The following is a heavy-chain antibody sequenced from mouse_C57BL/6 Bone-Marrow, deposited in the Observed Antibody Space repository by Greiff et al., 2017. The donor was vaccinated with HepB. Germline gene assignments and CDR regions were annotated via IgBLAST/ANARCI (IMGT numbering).Heavy chain of an antibody. CDR3: ARWAAQATWAMDY. V-gene: IGHV1-19*01. J-gene: IGHJ4*01. Sequence: WIGVINPYNGGTSYNQKFKGKATLTVDKSSSTAYMELNSLTSEDSAVYYCARWAAQATWAMDYWGQGTSVTVSS. CDR2: INPYNGGT. D-gene: IGHD3-2*02.